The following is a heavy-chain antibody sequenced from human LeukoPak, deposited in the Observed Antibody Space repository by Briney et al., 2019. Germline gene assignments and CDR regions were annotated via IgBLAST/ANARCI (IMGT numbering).Heavy chain of an antibody. D-gene: IGHD1-20*01. CDR3: ARHGSMSGKVNYFDY. CDR1: GYSFTSYW. CDR2: IYPGDSDT. V-gene: IGHV5-51*01. Sequence: GESLKISCKASGYSFTSYWIGWVRQMPGKGLECMGIIYPGDSDTRYSPSFQGQVTTSADRSISTAYLQWSSLKASDTAIYYCARHGSMSGKVNYFDYWGQGILATVSS. J-gene: IGHJ4*02.